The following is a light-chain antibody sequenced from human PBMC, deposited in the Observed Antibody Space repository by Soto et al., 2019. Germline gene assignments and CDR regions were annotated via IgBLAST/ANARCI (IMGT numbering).Light chain of an antibody. CDR1: SSDIGVYNY. Sequence: QSVLTQPASVSGSPGQSITISCTGTSSDIGVYNYVSWYQQLPGKAPKLMIYEVTYRPSGVSNRFSGSKSGNTASLTISGLQAEDEADYYCSSYASTSTPIFGGGTKVTVL. CDR3: SSYASTSTPI. CDR2: EVT. J-gene: IGLJ2*01. V-gene: IGLV2-14*01.